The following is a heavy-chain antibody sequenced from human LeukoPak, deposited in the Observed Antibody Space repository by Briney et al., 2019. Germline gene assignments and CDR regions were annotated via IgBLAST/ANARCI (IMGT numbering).Heavy chain of an antibody. CDR2: ISAYNGNT. Sequence: GAAVKVSCKASGYPFDNFGLTWVRQAPGQGFEWMGWISAYNGNTHYAQKFRGRLTMTTDTSTTTAYLELRSLKSDDTAVYYCARDRLGGDLTGESLYWGQGTLVTVSS. J-gene: IGHJ4*02. CDR1: GYPFDNFG. D-gene: IGHD4-17*01. V-gene: IGHV1-18*01. CDR3: ARDRLGGDLTGESLY.